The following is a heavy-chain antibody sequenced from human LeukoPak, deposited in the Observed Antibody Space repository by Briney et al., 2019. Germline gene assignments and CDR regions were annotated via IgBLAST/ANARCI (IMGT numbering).Heavy chain of an antibody. CDR3: ARDLLWSAGVDI. Sequence: SETLSLTCTVSGGSISSSSYYWGWIRQPPGKGLEWIGSIYYSGSTYYNPSLKSRVTLSVDKSKNQFSLNLSSVTAADTAVYYCARDLLWSAGVDIWGQGILVTVSS. CDR2: IYYSGST. J-gene: IGHJ4*02. D-gene: IGHD3-10*01. V-gene: IGHV4-39*07. CDR1: GGSISSSSYY.